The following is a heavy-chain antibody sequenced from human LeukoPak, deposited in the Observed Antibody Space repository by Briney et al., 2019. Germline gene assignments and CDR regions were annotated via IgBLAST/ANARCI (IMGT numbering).Heavy chain of an antibody. J-gene: IGHJ4*02. V-gene: IGHV4-39*01. CDR2: LSYSGST. D-gene: IGHD3-10*01. CDR1: GGSISSSSYY. CDR3: ARSLSSFYFDS. Sequence: SETLSLTCTVSGGSISSSSYYWGWIRQPPGKGLEWFASLSYSGSTYYNPSLQSRVTISVDTSKNQFSLELISVTAADTAVYFCARSLSSFYFDSWGQGTLVTVSS.